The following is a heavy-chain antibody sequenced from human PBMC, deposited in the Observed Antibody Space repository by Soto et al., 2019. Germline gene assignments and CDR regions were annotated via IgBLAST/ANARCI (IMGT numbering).Heavy chain of an antibody. CDR3: ARDSDCQRTSCFFPPHV. CDR1: GFTFSDEN. J-gene: IGHJ6*02. Sequence: PGGSLRLSCSASGFTFSDENMSWVRQVPGKGLEWVSGISGGGSYIFYADSVQGRFSISRDNPKNSLFLEMNSLRVEDTAVYYCARDSDCQRTSCFFPPHVWGQGTTVTVSS. D-gene: IGHD2-2*01. V-gene: IGHV3-21*06. CDR2: ISGGGSYI.